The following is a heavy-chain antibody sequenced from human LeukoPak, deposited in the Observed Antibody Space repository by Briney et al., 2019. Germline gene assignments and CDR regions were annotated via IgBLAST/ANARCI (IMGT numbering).Heavy chain of an antibody. D-gene: IGHD6-13*01. CDR1: GYTFIGYY. J-gene: IGHJ1*01. V-gene: IGHV1-2*02. Sequence: ASVKVSCKASGYTFIGYYIHWVRQAPGQGLEWMGWINPNSGGTKSAQKFQGRVTMTRDTAISTVYMELSRLRSDDTAVYFCARDGFYGSSWKLLRNFHNWGQGTLVTVSS. CDR3: ARDGFYGSSWKLLRNFHN. CDR2: INPNSGGT.